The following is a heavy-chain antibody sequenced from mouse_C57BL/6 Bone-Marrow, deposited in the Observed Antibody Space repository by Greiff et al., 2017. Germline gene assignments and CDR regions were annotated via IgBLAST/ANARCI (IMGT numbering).Heavy chain of an antibody. Sequence: EVKLVESGAELVRPGASVKLSCTASGFNIKDDYMHWVKQRPEQGLEWIGWIDPENGDTEYASKFQGQATIPADTSSNTAYLQLSSLTSEEPAVYYCTTLPYYYGFAYWGQGTLVTVSA. CDR2: IDPENGDT. D-gene: IGHD1-1*01. V-gene: IGHV14-4*01. CDR3: TTLPYYYGFAY. CDR1: GFNIKDDY. J-gene: IGHJ3*01.